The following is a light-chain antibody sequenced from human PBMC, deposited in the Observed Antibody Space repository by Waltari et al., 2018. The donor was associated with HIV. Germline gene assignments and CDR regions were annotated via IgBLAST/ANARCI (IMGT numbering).Light chain of an antibody. CDR2: DNN. CDR1: SSNIGNNY. Sequence: QSVLTQPPSVSAAPGQKATISCSGSSSNIGNNYVSWYQPLPGTAPKLLIYDNNKGPSGIPDRFSGSKSGTSATLGITGLQTGDEADYYCGTWDSSLSLVFGGGTKLTVL. V-gene: IGLV1-51*01. J-gene: IGLJ2*01. CDR3: GTWDSSLSLV.